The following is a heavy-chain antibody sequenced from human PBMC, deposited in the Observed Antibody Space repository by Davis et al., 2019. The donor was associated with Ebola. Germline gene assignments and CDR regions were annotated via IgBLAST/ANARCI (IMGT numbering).Heavy chain of an antibody. CDR1: GYTFTSYG. J-gene: IGHJ5*02. CDR3: ARDGLLRCLEWLPGAENWFDP. D-gene: IGHD3-3*01. Sequence: ASVKVSCKASGYTFTSYGISWVRQAPGQGLEWMGWISAYNGNTNYAQKLQGRVTMTTDTSTSTAYMELRSLRSDDTAVYYCARDGLLRCLEWLPGAENWFDPWGQGTLVTVSS. V-gene: IGHV1-18*01. CDR2: ISAYNGNT.